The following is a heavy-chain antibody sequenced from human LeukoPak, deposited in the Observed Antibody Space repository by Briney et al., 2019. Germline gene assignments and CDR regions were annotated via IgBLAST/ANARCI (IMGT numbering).Heavy chain of an antibody. CDR2: IRSSSSYI. V-gene: IGHV3-21*01. D-gene: IGHD1-1*01. J-gene: IGHJ4*02. CDR1: GFTFSSYS. Sequence: GGSLRLSCAASGFTFSSYSMNWVRQAPGKGLEWVSSIRSSSSYIYYADSVKGRFAISRDNVQNSLYLQMNSLRAEDTAVYYCARLFRDVTTFDYWGQGTLVTVSS. CDR3: ARLFRDVTTFDY.